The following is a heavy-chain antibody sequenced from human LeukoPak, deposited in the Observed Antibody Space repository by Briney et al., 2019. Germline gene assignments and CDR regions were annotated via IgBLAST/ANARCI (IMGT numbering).Heavy chain of an antibody. CDR2: IYYSGST. D-gene: IGHD5-18*01. Sequence: SETLSLTCTVSGGSISSSSYYWGWIRQPPGKGLEWIGSIYYSGSTYYNPSLKSRVTISVDTSKNQFSLKLSSVTAADTAVYYCARDFDRGSGSTAILGWYFDLWGRGTLVTVSS. V-gene: IGHV4-39*02. J-gene: IGHJ2*01. CDR1: GGSISSSSYY. CDR3: ARDFDRGSGSTAILGWYFDL.